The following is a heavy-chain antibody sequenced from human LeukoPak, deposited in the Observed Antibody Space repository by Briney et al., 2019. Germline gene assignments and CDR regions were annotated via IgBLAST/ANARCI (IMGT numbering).Heavy chain of an antibody. CDR2: VYSRGSP. CDR1: GDSINNGSYY. V-gene: IGHV4-61*02. Sequence: PSQTLSLTCTVSGDSINNGSYYWTWIRQPAGKSLEWIGRVYSRGSPNYNSSLKNRVSISIDNSRNQVSLKMNSMTAADSAVYYCARGRSLRVYFDIWGQGTIVTVSS. CDR3: ARGRSLRVYFDI. J-gene: IGHJ3*02. D-gene: IGHD1-14*01.